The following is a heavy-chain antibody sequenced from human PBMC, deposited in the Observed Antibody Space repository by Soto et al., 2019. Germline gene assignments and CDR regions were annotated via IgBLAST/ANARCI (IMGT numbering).Heavy chain of an antibody. V-gene: IGHV4-39*01. D-gene: IGHD6-19*01. CDR3: ARLRYSSGWYGGDYFDY. CDR1: GGSISSSSYY. CDR2: IYYSGST. Sequence: PSETLSLTCTVSGGSISSSSYYWGWIRQPPGKGLEWIGSIYYSGSTYYNPSLKSRVTISVDTSKNQFYLKLSSVTAADTAVYYCARLRYSSGWYGGDYFDYWGQGTLVTVSS. J-gene: IGHJ4*02.